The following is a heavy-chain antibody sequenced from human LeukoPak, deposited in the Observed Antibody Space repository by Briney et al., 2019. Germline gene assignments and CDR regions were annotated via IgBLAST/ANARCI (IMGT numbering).Heavy chain of an antibody. Sequence: GASVKVSCKASGYTFTSYDINWVRQATGQGLEWMGWMNPNSGNTGYAQKFQGRVTMTRNTSISTAYMELSSLRSEDTAVYYCARGDYYDSSGPSDDFDYWGQGTLVTVSS. V-gene: IGHV1-8*01. J-gene: IGHJ4*02. D-gene: IGHD3-22*01. CDR2: MNPNSGNT. CDR1: GYTFTSYD. CDR3: ARGDYYDSSGPSDDFDY.